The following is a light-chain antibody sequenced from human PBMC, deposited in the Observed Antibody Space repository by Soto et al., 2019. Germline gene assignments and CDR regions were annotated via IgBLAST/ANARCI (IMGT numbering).Light chain of an antibody. J-gene: IGLJ2*01. CDR2: EVS. CDR3: SSYTSSSTLV. Sequence: QSVLTQPASVSGSPGQSSTLSCTGTSSDVGGYNYVSWYQQHPGKAPKLMIYEVSNRPSGVSNRFSGSKSGNTASLTISGLQAEDEADYYCSSYTSSSTLVFGGGTQVTVL. CDR1: SSDVGGYNY. V-gene: IGLV2-14*01.